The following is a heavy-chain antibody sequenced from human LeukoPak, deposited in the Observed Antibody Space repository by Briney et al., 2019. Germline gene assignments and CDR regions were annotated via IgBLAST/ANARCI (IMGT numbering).Heavy chain of an antibody. CDR3: ASPGNHIAARRYYFDY. CDR2: INPSGGST. V-gene: IGHV1-46*01. Sequence: ASVKVSCKASGYTFTSYYMHWVRQAPGQGLEWMGIINPSGGSTSYAQKFQGRVTITADESTSTAYMELSSLRSEDTAVYYCASPGNHIAARRYYFDYWGQGTLVTVSS. J-gene: IGHJ4*02. D-gene: IGHD6-6*01. CDR1: GYTFTSYY.